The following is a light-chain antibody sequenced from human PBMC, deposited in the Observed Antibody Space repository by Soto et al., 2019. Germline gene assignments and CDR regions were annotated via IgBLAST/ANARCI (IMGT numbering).Light chain of an antibody. CDR3: EQSSSPPRT. V-gene: IGKV1-39*01. CDR2: GAS. Sequence: DVQLTQSPSSLSASIGDTVTISCRSTQSIATSVNWYQQKTGKPPALLIYGASALQIGVPHRFSASGSGTEFTLTITRLQHDDFATYYCEQSSSPPRTFGQGTRVDLK. J-gene: IGKJ1*01. CDR1: QSIATS.